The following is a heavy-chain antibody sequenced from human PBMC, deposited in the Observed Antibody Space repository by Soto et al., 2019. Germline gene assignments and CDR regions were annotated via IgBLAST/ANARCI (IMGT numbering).Heavy chain of an antibody. Sequence: ASVKVSCKASGYTFTNYGITWVRQAPGQGLEWMGWISNYNGKTNYAQILQGRVTMTTDTSTRTAYMELTSLRSDDTATYYCASYRLGNCSGGSCYSPSFTFDIWGQGTMVTVSS. CDR2: ISNYNGKT. CDR1: GYTFTNYG. V-gene: IGHV1-18*01. D-gene: IGHD2-15*01. J-gene: IGHJ3*02. CDR3: ASYRLGNCSGGSCYSPSFTFDI.